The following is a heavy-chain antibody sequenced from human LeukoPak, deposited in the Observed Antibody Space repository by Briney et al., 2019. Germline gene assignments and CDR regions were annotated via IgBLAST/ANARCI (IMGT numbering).Heavy chain of an antibody. Sequence: GGSLRLSCAASGFTFSSYAMHWVRQAPGKGLEWVAVISYAGSNKYYADSVKGRFTISRDNSKNTLYLQMNSLRAEDTAVYYCARGPERTGVGTRYYYDMDVWGQGTTVTVSS. J-gene: IGHJ6*02. CDR3: ARGPERTGVGTRYYYDMDV. CDR2: ISYAGSNK. CDR1: GFTFSSYA. V-gene: IGHV3-30-3*01. D-gene: IGHD2-8*01.